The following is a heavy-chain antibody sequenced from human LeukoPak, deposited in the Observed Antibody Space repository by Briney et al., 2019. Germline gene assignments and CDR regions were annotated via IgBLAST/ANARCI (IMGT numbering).Heavy chain of an antibody. Sequence: ASVKVSCKVSGYTLTALSMHWVRQAPGKGLEWMGGFDPEDGETIYAQKFQGRVTMTEDTSTDTAYTELSSLRSEDTAVYYCATIRNSYYYYYMDVWGKGTTVTVSS. CDR2: FDPEDGET. D-gene: IGHD4-23*01. CDR3: ATIRNSYYYYYMDV. V-gene: IGHV1-24*01. CDR1: GYTLTALS. J-gene: IGHJ6*03.